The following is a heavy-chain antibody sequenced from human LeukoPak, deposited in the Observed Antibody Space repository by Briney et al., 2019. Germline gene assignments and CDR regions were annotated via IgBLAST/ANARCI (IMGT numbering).Heavy chain of an antibody. D-gene: IGHD3-3*01. CDR1: GGSFSGYY. V-gene: IGHV4-34*01. J-gene: IGHJ4*02. CDR2: INHSGST. CDR3: AREVRFLERRNYYFDY. Sequence: PSETLSLTCAVYGGSFSGYYWSWLRQPPGKGLEWIGEINHSGSTNYNPSLKSRVTISVDTSKNQFSLKLSSVTAADTAVYYCAREVRFLERRNYYFDYWGQGTLVTVSS.